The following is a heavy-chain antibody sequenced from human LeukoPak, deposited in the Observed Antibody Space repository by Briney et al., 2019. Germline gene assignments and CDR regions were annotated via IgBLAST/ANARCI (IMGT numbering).Heavy chain of an antibody. V-gene: IGHV3-21*01. CDR3: ASQDYVWGSYRYIGTNYFDY. CDR2: ISSSSSYI. CDR1: GFTFSSYS. D-gene: IGHD3-16*02. J-gene: IGHJ4*02. Sequence: GGSLRLSCAASGFTFSSYSMNWVRQAPGKGLEWVSSISSSSSYIYYADSVKGRFIISRDNAKNSLYLQMNSLRAEDTAVYYCASQDYVWGSYRYIGTNYFDYWGQGTLVTVSS.